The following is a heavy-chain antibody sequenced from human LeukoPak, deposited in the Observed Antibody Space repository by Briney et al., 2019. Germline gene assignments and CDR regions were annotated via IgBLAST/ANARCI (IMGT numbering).Heavy chain of an antibody. Sequence: GGSLRLSCAASGFTLSDYYMSWIRQAPGKGLECIAYISRSGTTIYYADSVKGRFTISRDNAKNTLYLQMNSLRAEDTAVYYCARVPLGTQQWLESRRGMDVWGQGTTVTVSS. CDR2: ISRSGTTI. J-gene: IGHJ6*02. V-gene: IGHV3-11*04. D-gene: IGHD6-19*01. CDR3: ARVPLGTQQWLESRRGMDV. CDR1: GFTLSDYY.